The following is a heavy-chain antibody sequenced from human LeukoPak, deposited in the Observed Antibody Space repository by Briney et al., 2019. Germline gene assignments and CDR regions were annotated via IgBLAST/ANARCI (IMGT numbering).Heavy chain of an antibody. J-gene: IGHJ4*02. V-gene: IGHV4-59*01. CDR3: AGRFVRWCGSWNYFDFYG. CDR2: IYYSGST. D-gene: IGHD1-7*01. Sequence: SETLSLTCTVSGDSISSYYWSWIRQPPGQGLEWMGYIYYSGSTNYNPSLKSRDTISVDTSKNQFSLKLSSVTDADTAVYYCAGRFVRWCGSWNYFDFYGWGQGILVTVSS. CDR1: GDSISSYY.